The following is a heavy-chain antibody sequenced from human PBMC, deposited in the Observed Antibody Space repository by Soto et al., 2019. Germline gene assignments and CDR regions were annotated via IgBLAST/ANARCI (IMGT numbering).Heavy chain of an antibody. Sequence: SETLSLTCAVYGGSFSGYYWSWIRQPPGKGLEWIGEINHSGSTNYNPSLKSRVTISVDTSKNQFSLKLSSVTAADTAVYYCARGLSTQSYIVLVPASIPLHWFDPWGQGTLVTVSS. CDR2: INHSGST. CDR3: ARGLSTQSYIVLVPASIPLHWFDP. D-gene: IGHD2-2*02. V-gene: IGHV4-34*01. CDR1: GGSFSGYY. J-gene: IGHJ5*02.